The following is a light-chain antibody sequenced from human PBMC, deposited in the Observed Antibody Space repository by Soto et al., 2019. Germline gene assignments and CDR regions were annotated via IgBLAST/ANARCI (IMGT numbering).Light chain of an antibody. CDR1: QDISNY. V-gene: IGKV1-33*01. CDR3: QQCDNLPPT. Sequence: DIQMTQSPSSLSTSVGDRVTITCQASQDISNYLNWYQQKPGTAPKLLIYDASNLETGVPSRFSGSGSGTDFTFTISSLQPEDIATYYCQQCDNLPPTFGGGNKVEIK. J-gene: IGKJ4*01. CDR2: DAS.